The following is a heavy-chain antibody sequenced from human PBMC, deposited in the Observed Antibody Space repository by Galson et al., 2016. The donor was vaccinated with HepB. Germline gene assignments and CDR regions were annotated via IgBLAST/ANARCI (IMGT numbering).Heavy chain of an antibody. J-gene: IGHJ6*02. V-gene: IGHV4-61*01. Sequence: SETLSLTCTVSGGSVSSASHYWSWVRQPTGKGLEWIGYISDSESTNYNPSRKGRVTISLDRSKNQFSLRLNSVIAADTAVYYCAKDEGFYNGMDFWGQGPTVTVSS. CDR1: GGSVSSASHY. CDR2: ISDSEST. D-gene: IGHD2-2*02. CDR3: AKDEGFYNGMDF.